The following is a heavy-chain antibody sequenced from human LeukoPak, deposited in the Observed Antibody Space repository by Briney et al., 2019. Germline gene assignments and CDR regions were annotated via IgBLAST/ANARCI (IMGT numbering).Heavy chain of an antibody. J-gene: IGHJ4*02. CDR1: GGSISSGSYY. Sequence: SETLSLTCTVSGGSISSGSYYWSWIRQPAGKGLEWIGRIYTSGSTNYNPSLRSRVTMSVDTSKNQFSLKLNSVTAADTAVYYCARESSSTNRALDYWGQGALVTVSS. D-gene: IGHD2-2*01. CDR2: IYTSGST. V-gene: IGHV4-61*02. CDR3: ARESSSTNRALDY.